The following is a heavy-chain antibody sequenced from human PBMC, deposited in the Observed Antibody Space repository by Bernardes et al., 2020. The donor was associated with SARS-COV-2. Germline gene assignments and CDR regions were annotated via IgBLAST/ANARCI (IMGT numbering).Heavy chain of an antibody. D-gene: IGHD3-10*01. V-gene: IGHV3-11*01. J-gene: IGHJ4*02. CDR3: AKDLLGGFDH. CDR1: GFTFSDYY. CDR2: ISRSGRPF. Sequence: GGSLRLSCTASGFTFSDYYMSWIRQAPGKGLEWLFCISRSGRPFYYAYSVKRRFTVSRDNAKKSLYLQMNSLRADDTAVYYCAKDLLGGFDHWGQGTLVTVSS.